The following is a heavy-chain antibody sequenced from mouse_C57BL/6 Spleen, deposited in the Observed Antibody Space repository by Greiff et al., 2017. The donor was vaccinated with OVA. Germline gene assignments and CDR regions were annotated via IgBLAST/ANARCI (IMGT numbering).Heavy chain of an antibody. CDR3: ARRDEGFGY. CDR2: ISYDGSN. D-gene: IGHD3-3*01. J-gene: IGHJ2*01. Sequence: ESGPGLVKPSQSLSLTCSVTGYSITSGYYWNWIRQFPGNKLEWMGYISYDGSNNYNPSLKNRISITRDTSKNQFFLKLNSVTTEDTATYYCARRDEGFGYWGQGTTLTVSS. CDR1: GYSITSGYY. V-gene: IGHV3-6*01.